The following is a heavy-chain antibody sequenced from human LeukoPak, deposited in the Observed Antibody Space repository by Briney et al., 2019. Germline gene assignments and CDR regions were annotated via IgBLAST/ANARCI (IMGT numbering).Heavy chain of an antibody. CDR2: INPNSGGT. J-gene: IGHJ4*02. CDR3: AREGLRNSIDY. Sequence: ASVKVSCKASGYTFTGYYMHWVRQAPGQGLEWMGRINPNSGGTNYAQKFQGRVTMTRDSSISTAYMELSRLRSDNTAVYYCAREGLRNSIDYWGQGTLVTVSS. V-gene: IGHV1-2*06. CDR1: GYTFTGYY. D-gene: IGHD1/OR15-1a*01.